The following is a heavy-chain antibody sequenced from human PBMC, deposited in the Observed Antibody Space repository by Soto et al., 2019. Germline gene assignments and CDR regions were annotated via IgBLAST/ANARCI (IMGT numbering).Heavy chain of an antibody. Sequence: QVQLVQSGAEVTKPGASVKVSCKASGYTFTNFGISWVRQAPGQGLEWMGWISAYNGNTHYAQKIQGRVTMTTDTATGTAYKEVCSLSFFVTAVYYISRGGTPIFYWGQGTLVTFSS. CDR2: ISAYNGNT. CDR3: SRGGTPIFY. CDR1: GYTFTNFG. J-gene: IGHJ4*02. D-gene: IGHD3-3*01. V-gene: IGHV1-18*01.